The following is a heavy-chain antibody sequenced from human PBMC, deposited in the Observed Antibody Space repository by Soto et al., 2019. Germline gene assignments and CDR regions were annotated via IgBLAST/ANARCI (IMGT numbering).Heavy chain of an antibody. Sequence: EVQLVQSGGDLVQPGGSLRLPCVPSGFTFSTNWLTGVRQAPGMGPEGLAGIKEVASEEHYVDSVKDRFSVSRDNAKNSLYLQRNSLSAEDAAVYYCATAISSPFSNFDYRGQGSLVTVSS. CDR2: IKEVASEE. D-gene: IGHD2-2*01. CDR1: GFTFSTNW. V-gene: IGHV3-7*01. J-gene: IGHJ4*02. CDR3: ATAISSPFSNFDY.